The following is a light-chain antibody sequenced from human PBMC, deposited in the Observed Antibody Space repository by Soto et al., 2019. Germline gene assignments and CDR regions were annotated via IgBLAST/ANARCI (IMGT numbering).Light chain of an antibody. Sequence: QSALIQPPSASGSPGHSITISCTGTGSDVASYDYVSWYQQRPGRAPKLIIFEVTRRPSGVPDRFSGSKSGNTASLTVSGLQAEDEADYYCSSYADTNHVVFGGGTQLTVL. J-gene: IGLJ2*01. CDR2: EVT. CDR3: SSYADTNHVV. V-gene: IGLV2-8*01. CDR1: GSDVASYDY.